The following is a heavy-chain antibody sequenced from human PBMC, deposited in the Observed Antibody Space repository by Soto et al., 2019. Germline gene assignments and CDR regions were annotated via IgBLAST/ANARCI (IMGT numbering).Heavy chain of an antibody. J-gene: IGHJ6*02. CDR1: GFTFDDYA. D-gene: IGHD6-13*01. CDR3: AKGDSCSFYYGMDV. Sequence: DVQLVESGGGLVQPGRSLRLSCAASGFTFDDYAMHWVRQAPGKGLEWVSGISWNSGSIGYADSVKGRFTISRDNAKNSLYLQMNSLRAEDTAVYYCAKGDSCSFYYGMDVWGQGTTVNVSS. CDR2: ISWNSGSI. V-gene: IGHV3-9*01.